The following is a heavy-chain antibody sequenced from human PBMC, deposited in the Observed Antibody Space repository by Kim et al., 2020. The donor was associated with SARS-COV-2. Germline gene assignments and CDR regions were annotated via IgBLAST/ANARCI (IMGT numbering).Heavy chain of an antibody. CDR3: ARLGGIVGASGYAFDI. D-gene: IGHD1-26*01. CDR2: IYPGDSDT. V-gene: IGHV5-51*01. CDR1: GYSFTSYW. Sequence: GESLKISCKGSGYSFTSYWIGWVRQMPGKGLEWMGIIYPGDSDTRYSPSFQGQVTISADKSISTAYLQWSSLKASDTAMYYCARLGGIVGASGYAFDIWGQGTMVTVSS. J-gene: IGHJ3*02.